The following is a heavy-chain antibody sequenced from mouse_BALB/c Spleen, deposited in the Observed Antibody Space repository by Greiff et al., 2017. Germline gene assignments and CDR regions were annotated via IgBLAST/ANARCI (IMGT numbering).Heavy chain of an antibody. Sequence: EVQLQQSGPELVKPGASVKMSCKASGYTFTSYVMHWVKQKPGQGLEWIGYINPSTGYTEYNQKFKDKATLTADKSSSTAYMQLSSLTSEDSAVYYCARRMGRGYFDYWGQGTTLTVSS. J-gene: IGHJ2*01. D-gene: IGHD4-1*01. CDR2: INPSTGYT. V-gene: IGHV1-14*01. CDR3: ARRMGRGYFDY. CDR1: GYTFTSYV.